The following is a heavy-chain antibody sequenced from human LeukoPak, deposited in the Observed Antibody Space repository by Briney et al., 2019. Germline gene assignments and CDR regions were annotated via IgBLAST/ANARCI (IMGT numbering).Heavy chain of an antibody. CDR3: ARTYDTSSGWTRFFDY. V-gene: IGHV1-69*05. Sequence: SVKVSCKASGGTFSSYAISWVRQAPGQGLEWMGRIIPIFGTANYAQKFQGRVTITTDESTSTAYMELNSLRSEDTAVYYCARTYDTSSGWTRFFDYWGQGTLVTVSS. CDR2: IIPIFGTA. D-gene: IGHD6-19*01. CDR1: GGTFSSYA. J-gene: IGHJ4*02.